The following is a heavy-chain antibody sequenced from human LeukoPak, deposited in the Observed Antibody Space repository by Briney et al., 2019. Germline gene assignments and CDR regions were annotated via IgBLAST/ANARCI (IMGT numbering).Heavy chain of an antibody. CDR2: ISGSGGST. D-gene: IGHD2-2*01. J-gene: IGHJ5*02. V-gene: IGHV3-23*01. CDR1: GFTFSSCA. CDR3: AKGGYCSSTSCYESRFDP. Sequence: QPGGSLRLSCAASGFTFSSCAMSWVRQAPGKGLEWVSAISGSGGSTYYADSVKGRFTISRDNSKNTLYLQMNSLRAGDTAVYYCAKGGYCSSTSCYESRFDPWGQGTLVTVSS.